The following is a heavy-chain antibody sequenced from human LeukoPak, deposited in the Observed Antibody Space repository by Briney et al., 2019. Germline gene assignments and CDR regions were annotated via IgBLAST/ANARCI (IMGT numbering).Heavy chain of an antibody. CDR3: AKLYSSSSRGGYY. CDR2: ISGSGEST. CDR1: GFSFSNYV. J-gene: IGHJ4*02. V-gene: IGHV3-23*01. Sequence: GGSLRLSCAASGFSFSNYVMTWVRQAPGKGLEWVSMISGSGESTTYAGSVKGRFTVSRDNSKNTLYLQMNSLRAEDTAVYYCAKLYSSSSRGGYYWGQGTLVTVSS. D-gene: IGHD6-13*01.